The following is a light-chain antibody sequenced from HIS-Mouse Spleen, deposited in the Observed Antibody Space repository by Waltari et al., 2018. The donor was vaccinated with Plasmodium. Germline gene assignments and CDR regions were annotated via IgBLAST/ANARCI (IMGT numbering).Light chain of an antibody. V-gene: IGKV3-15*01. J-gene: IGKJ2*01. CDR2: GAS. Sequence: IVMPQPPPTLSVSPGGTATLSCRDRQSVSSNLAWYQQKPGQAPRLLIYGASTRATGRPARFSGSGSGTAYTLTISSMQCEDFGVYGGQQYKNWLYTFGQGPKLEMK. CDR1: QSVSSN. CDR3: QQYKNWLYT.